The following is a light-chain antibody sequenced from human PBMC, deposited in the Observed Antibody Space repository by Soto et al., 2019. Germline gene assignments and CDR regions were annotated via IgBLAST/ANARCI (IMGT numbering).Light chain of an antibody. CDR2: GAF. Sequence: ELVLPQSTETLSLSPGVRATLSTRASQRVSRSYLAWYQQKPVQAPRLVLYGAFSRATGITYRSSVSVSVTDFTLSISRLEPEDCAGDYFQQYVTSPFTFCPGSKVAIK. CDR3: QQYVTSPFT. CDR1: QRVSRSY. J-gene: IGKJ3*01. V-gene: IGKV3-20*01.